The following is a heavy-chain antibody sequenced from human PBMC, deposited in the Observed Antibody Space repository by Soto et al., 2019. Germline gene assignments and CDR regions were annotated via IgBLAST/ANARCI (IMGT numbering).Heavy chain of an antibody. D-gene: IGHD4-17*01. CDR1: GFTFSSYG. V-gene: IGHV3-33*06. J-gene: IGHJ4*02. CDR2: IWYDGSNK. CDR3: AKDPWTLLRWYFDY. Sequence: PGGSLRLSCAASGFTFSSYGMHWVRQAPGKGLEWVAVIWYDGSNKYYADSVKGRFTISRDNSKNTLYLQMNSLRAEDTAVYYCAKDPWTLLRWYFDYWGQGTLVTVSS.